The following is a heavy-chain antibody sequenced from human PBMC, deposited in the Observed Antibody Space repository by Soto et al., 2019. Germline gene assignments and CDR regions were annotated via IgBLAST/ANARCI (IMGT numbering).Heavy chain of an antibody. D-gene: IGHD2-15*01. CDR3: ARVMLGGHSDY. J-gene: IGHJ4*02. Sequence: ASVKVSCKASGYTFTSYGISWVRPAPGQGLEWMGWMNPNSGNTGYAQKFQGRVTMTRNTSIRTAYIDLSSLSSDDTAVYYCARVMLGGHSDYWGQGTLVTVSS. CDR1: GYTFTSYG. CDR2: MNPNSGNT. V-gene: IGHV1-8*02.